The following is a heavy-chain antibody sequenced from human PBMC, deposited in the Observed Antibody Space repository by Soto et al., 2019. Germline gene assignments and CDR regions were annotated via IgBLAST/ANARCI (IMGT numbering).Heavy chain of an antibody. CDR2: ISYDGSNK. D-gene: IGHD2-15*01. V-gene: IGHV3-30*18. CDR1: GFTFSSYG. J-gene: IGHJ6*02. Sequence: GGSLRLSCAASGFTFSSYGMHWVRQAPGKGLEWVAVISYDGSNKYYADSVKGRFTISRDNPKNTLYLQMNSLRAEDTAVYYCAKLGYCSGGSCSKYGMDVWGQGTTVTVSS. CDR3: AKLGYCSGGSCSKYGMDV.